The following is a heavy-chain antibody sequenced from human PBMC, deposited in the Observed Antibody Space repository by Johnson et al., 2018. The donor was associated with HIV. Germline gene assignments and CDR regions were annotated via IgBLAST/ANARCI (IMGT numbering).Heavy chain of an antibody. Sequence: QVQLVESGGGVVQPGGSLRLSCAASGFTFSSYGMHWVRQAPGKGLEWVAVVSYDSSNKYYADSVKGRFTISRDNSKNTVFLQMDSLRGEDTAVYYCAGGGEGSGELPTTNAFDIWGQGTMVTVSS. CDR2: VSYDSSNK. D-gene: IGHD1-26*01. CDR1: GFTFSSYG. V-gene: IGHV3-30*19. J-gene: IGHJ3*02. CDR3: AGGGEGSGELPTTNAFDI.